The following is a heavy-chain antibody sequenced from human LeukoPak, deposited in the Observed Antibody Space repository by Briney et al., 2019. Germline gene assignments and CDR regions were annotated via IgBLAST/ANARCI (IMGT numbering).Heavy chain of an antibody. CDR2: IDWDDDK. Sequence: SGPTLVNPTQTLTLTCTFSGFSLTTSVMRVSWIRQPPGKALEWLARIDWDDDKFYTTSLKTRLTISKDTSKNQVVLTMTNMDPVDTATYYCARLRVDSAIPYYYYYMDVWGKGTTVTVSS. V-gene: IGHV2-70*04. CDR1: GFSLTTSVMR. CDR3: ARLRVDSAIPYYYYYMDV. D-gene: IGHD5-18*01. J-gene: IGHJ6*03.